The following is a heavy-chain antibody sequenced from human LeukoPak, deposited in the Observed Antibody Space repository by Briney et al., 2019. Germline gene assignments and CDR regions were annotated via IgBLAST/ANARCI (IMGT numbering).Heavy chain of an antibody. D-gene: IGHD2-8*02. CDR3: AREFRVLPDI. J-gene: IGHJ3*02. CDR1: GLTSSSYW. CDR2: INTDGSST. Sequence: PGGSLRLSCAASGLTSSSYWMHWVRQAPGKGLVWVSRINTDGSSTSYADSVKGRFTISRDNSKNTLYLQMNSLRDEDTAVYYCAREFRVLPDIWGQGTMVTVSS. V-gene: IGHV3-74*01.